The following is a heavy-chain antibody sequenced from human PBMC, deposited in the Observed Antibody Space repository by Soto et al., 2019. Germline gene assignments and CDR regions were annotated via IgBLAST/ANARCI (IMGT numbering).Heavy chain of an antibody. CDR3: VKGGYHYFDY. J-gene: IGHJ4*02. Sequence: QVQLVESGGGVVQPGRSLRLSCAASRFTFSNYGMHWVRQTPGKGLEWVAVISYDGSNKYYADSVKGRFTISRDNSKNTPYLQMNSLRAEDTAVYYCVKGGYHYFDYWGQGTLVTVSS. CDR2: ISYDGSNK. D-gene: IGHD5-12*01. V-gene: IGHV3-30*18. CDR1: RFTFSNYG.